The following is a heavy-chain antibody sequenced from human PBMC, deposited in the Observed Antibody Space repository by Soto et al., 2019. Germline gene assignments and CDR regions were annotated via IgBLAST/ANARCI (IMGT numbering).Heavy chain of an antibody. CDR2: ISAYNGNT. Sequence: ASVKASCKGSGYTFTTYGITWVRQAPGQGLEWMGWISAYNGNTNYAQKFQGRVTMTTDTSTSTAYMELRSLRSDDTAVYYCARDPPRDSSGYYPDSWGHGTLVTVSS. V-gene: IGHV1-18*01. J-gene: IGHJ5*01. CDR1: GYTFTTYG. CDR3: ARDPPRDSSGYYPDS. D-gene: IGHD3-22*01.